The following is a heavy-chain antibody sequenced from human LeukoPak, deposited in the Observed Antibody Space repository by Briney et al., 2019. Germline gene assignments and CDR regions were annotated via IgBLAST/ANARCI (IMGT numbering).Heavy chain of an antibody. CDR1: GFTFGDYA. D-gene: IGHD3-3*01. V-gene: IGHV3-49*04. CDR2: IRSKAYGGTT. Sequence: GGSLRLSCTASGFTFGDYAMSWVRQAPGKGLEWVGFIRSKAYGGTTEYAASVKGRFTISRDDSKSIAYLQMNSLKTEDTAVYYCTRSLSRVLEWFDAFDIWGQGTMVAVSS. J-gene: IGHJ3*02. CDR3: TRSLSRVLEWFDAFDI.